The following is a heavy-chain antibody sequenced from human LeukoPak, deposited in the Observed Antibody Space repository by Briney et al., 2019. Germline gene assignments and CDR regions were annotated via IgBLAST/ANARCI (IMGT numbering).Heavy chain of an antibody. CDR1: GFTFSSHW. Sequence: GGSLRLSCAAAGFTFSSHWMHWVRQAPGKGLVWVSRINSDGSSTSYADSVKRRFTITRDNAKNTLYLQMNSLRAEDTAVYYCARVKLATQTAWFDPWGQGTLVTVSS. CDR3: ARVKLATQTAWFDP. CDR2: INSDGSST. V-gene: IGHV3-74*01. J-gene: IGHJ5*02. D-gene: IGHD6-13*01.